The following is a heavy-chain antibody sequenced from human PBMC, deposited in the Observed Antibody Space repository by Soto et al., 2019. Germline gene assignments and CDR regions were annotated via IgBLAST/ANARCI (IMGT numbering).Heavy chain of an antibody. D-gene: IGHD3-10*01. J-gene: IGHJ6*02. V-gene: IGHV4-31*03. CDR3: ARDRARLYYSYGMDV. CDR2: TYYSGST. Sequence: QVQLQESGPGLVKPSQTLSLTCTVSGGSISSGGYYWSWIRQHPGKGLEWIGYTYYSGSTYYNPSLESRLTISVDTSKNPVSLKLSSVTAADTAVYYCARDRARLYYSYGMDVWGQGTTVTVSS. CDR1: GGSISSGGYY.